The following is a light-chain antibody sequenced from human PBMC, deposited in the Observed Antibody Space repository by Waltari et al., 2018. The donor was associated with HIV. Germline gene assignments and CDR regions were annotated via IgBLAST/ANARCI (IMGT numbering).Light chain of an antibody. V-gene: IGKV1-12*01. J-gene: IGKJ2*01. CDR2: AAS. Sequence: DIQMTQSPSSMSASVGDRVTLTCRASQFISTSLAWYQQRPSRATKVLIFAASRLPSWAPSRFSGGGSGTQFTLTINRLQPEDLATYYCQQAYSFPHTFGQGT. CDR3: QQAYSFPHT. CDR1: QFISTS.